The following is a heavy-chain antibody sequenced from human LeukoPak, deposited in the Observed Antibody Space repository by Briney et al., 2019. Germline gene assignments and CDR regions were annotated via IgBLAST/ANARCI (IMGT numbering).Heavy chain of an antibody. CDR3: ARSLLVDTVMAGDY. Sequence: HPGGSLRLSCAASGFTFSSYAMSWVRQTPGKGLEWVSAISGSGGSTYYADSVKGRFTISRDNSKNTLYLQMNSLRDEDTAMYYCARSLLVDTVMAGDYWGQGTLVTVSS. J-gene: IGHJ4*02. CDR2: ISGSGGST. V-gene: IGHV3-23*01. CDR1: GFTFSSYA. D-gene: IGHD5-18*01.